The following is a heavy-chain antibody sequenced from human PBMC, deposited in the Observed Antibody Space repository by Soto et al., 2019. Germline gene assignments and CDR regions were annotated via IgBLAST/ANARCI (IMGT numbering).Heavy chain of an antibody. V-gene: IGHV3-21*01. J-gene: IGHJ4*02. CDR2: ISSGSSYI. CDR1: GFTFSTYT. CDR3: AKNAHYADTSGYYPFDY. Sequence: PGGSLRLSCAASGFTFSTYTMNWVRQAPGKGLEWISSISSGSSYIYYAGSVKGRFTISRDNAKNSLFLQMNSLRADDTAVYYCAKNAHYADTSGYYPFDYWGQGTLVTVSS. D-gene: IGHD3-22*01.